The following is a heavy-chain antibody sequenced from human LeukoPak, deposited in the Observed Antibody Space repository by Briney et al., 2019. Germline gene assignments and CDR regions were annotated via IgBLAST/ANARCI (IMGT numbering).Heavy chain of an antibody. V-gene: IGHV3-7*01. CDR2: IKQDGSEK. CDR1: GFTFSSYW. Sequence: GGSLRLSCAASGFTFSSYWMSWVRQAPGKGLEWVANIKQDGSEKYYVDSVKGRFTISRDNAKNSLYLQMNSLRAEDTAVYYCARAYLTTVTPYYYYCMDVWGKGTTVTVSS. D-gene: IGHD4-11*01. J-gene: IGHJ6*03. CDR3: ARAYLTTVTPYYYYCMDV.